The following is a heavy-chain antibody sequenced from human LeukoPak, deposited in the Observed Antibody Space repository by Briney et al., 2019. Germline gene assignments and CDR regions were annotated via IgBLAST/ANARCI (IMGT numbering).Heavy chain of an antibody. V-gene: IGHV3-30*04. D-gene: IGHD4-23*01. CDR2: ISYDGSNK. CDR3: ARATVVTPLWFDP. J-gene: IGHJ5*02. Sequence: GRSLRLSCAASGFTFSGYAMHWVRQAPGKGLEWVALISYDGSNKYYADSVKGRFTISRDNSKNTLYLQMNSLRAEDTAVYYCARATVVTPLWFDPRGEGTLVSVSS. CDR1: GFTFSGYA.